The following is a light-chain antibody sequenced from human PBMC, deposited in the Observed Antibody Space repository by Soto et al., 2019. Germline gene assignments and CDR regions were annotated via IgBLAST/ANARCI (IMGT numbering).Light chain of an antibody. CDR1: QNVKTR. Sequence: EKVMTQSPATLSVSPGERATLSCRASQNVKTRLAWYQQKPGQAPRLLIYDAFTRATGIPASFSGSASGTEFTLTISSLQSEDFAFYYFQQYDEWPLTFGGGTKVEIK. V-gene: IGKV3-15*01. CDR2: DAF. J-gene: IGKJ4*01. CDR3: QQYDEWPLT.